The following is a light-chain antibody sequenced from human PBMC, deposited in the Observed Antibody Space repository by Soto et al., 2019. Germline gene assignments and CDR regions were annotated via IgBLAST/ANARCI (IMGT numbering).Light chain of an antibody. CDR1: QSISSS. V-gene: IGKV1-39*01. CDR2: TAS. J-gene: IGKJ1*01. Sequence: DKVTIACRASQSISSSVNWYQQKAGKAPNLLIYTASNLESGVPSRFSGSGSGTDFTLNISSLQPEDGATYLCQQSYCRPRAFCQGTKVDIK. CDR3: QQSYCRPRA.